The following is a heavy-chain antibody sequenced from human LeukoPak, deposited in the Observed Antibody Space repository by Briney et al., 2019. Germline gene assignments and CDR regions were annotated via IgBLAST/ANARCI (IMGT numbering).Heavy chain of an antibody. Sequence: GDSLKISCEGFGYTFTNYWIDWVRQMPGKGLEWIGVIYPGDSDIRYNPSFQGQVTISADKSISTVYLQWSSLKASDTAIYYRARNYYDSSGYSVALEYWGQGTLVTVSS. D-gene: IGHD3-22*01. CDR2: IYPGDSDI. CDR1: GYTFTNYW. V-gene: IGHV5-51*01. J-gene: IGHJ4*02. CDR3: ARNYYDSSGYSVALEY.